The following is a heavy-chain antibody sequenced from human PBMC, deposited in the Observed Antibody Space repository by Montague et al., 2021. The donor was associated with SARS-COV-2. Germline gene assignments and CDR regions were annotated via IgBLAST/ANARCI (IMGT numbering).Heavy chain of an antibody. J-gene: IGHJ4*02. CDR2: NSTSGNT. V-gene: IGHV4-61*02. D-gene: IGHD1-1*01. CDR1: GASISTCIYY. CDR3: ARFWSGNREFDL. Sequence: TLSLTCTVSGASISTCIYYWSWIRQPAGKGLEWIGRNSTSGNTYYNRSLESRIFISVDTSTNQFSLSLTAVTAADTAVYFCARFWSGNREFDLWGQGTMVTVSS.